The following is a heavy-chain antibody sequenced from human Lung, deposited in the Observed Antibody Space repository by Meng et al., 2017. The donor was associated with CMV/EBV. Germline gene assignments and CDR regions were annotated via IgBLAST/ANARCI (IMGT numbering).Heavy chain of an antibody. Sequence: GESLKISCAASGFTFSSYGMHWVRQAPGKGLEWVAVIWYDGSNKYYADSVKGRFTISRDNSKNTLYLQMNSLRAEDTAVYYCAKGMVSSGYYYAIAYYYGMDVWGQGXTVTV. CDR1: GFTFSSYG. V-gene: IGHV3-33*06. CDR3: AKGMVSSGYYYAIAYYYGMDV. D-gene: IGHD3-22*01. CDR2: IWYDGSNK. J-gene: IGHJ6*02.